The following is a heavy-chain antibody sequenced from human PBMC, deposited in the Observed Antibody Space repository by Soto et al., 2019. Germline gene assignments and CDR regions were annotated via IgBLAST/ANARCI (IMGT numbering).Heavy chain of an antibody. CDR1: GGSISGSY. CDR3: ARDDFWGARTHDY. CDR2: IYNSGSI. J-gene: IGHJ4*02. V-gene: IGHV4-4*07. D-gene: IGHD3-3*01. Sequence: SETLSLTCTVSGGSISGSYWSWIRQPAGEGLEWIGRIYNSGSINYNPSLKSRVTMSVDMSKNQFSLKLRSVTAADTAVYYCARDDFWGARTHDYWGQGTLVTVSS.